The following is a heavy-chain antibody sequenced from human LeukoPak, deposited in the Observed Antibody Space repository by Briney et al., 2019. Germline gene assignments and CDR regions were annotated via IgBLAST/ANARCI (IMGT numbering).Heavy chain of an antibody. Sequence: SVKVSCKASGGTFSSYAISWVRQAPGQGLEWMGGIIPIFGTANYAQKFQGRVTITADESTSTAYMELSSLRSEDTAVYYCARDDSSSGYYHQFDYWGQGTLVTVSS. D-gene: IGHD3-22*01. CDR1: GGTFSSYA. J-gene: IGHJ4*02. V-gene: IGHV1-69*13. CDR2: IIPIFGTA. CDR3: ARDDSSSGYYHQFDY.